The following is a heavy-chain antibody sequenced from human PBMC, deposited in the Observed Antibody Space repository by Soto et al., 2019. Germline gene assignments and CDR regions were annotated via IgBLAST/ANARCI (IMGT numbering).Heavy chain of an antibody. CDR2: IYSGGST. D-gene: IGHD5-12*01. V-gene: IGHV3-53*01. Sequence: GGSLRLSCAASGFTVSSNYMTWVRQAPGKGLEWGSVIYSGGSTYYADSVKGRFTISRDNSKNTLYLQMNSLRAEDTAVYYCARVAQGYYFDYWGQGTLVTVSS. CDR1: GFTVSSNY. J-gene: IGHJ4*02. CDR3: ARVAQGYYFDY.